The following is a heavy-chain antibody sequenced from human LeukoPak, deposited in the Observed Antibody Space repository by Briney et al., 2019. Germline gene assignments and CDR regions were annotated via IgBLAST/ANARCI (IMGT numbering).Heavy chain of an antibody. D-gene: IGHD5-18*01. CDR3: ARRNKLRGYSYGNENYFDY. J-gene: IGHJ4*02. CDR1: GYTFTSYY. CDR2: IDPSGGST. Sequence: ASVKVSCKASGYTFTSYYMHWVRQAPGQGLEWMGIIDPSGGSTSYAQKFQGRVTMTRDTSTSTVYMELSSLRSEDTAVYYCARRNKLRGYSYGNENYFDYWGQGTLVTVSS. V-gene: IGHV1-46*01.